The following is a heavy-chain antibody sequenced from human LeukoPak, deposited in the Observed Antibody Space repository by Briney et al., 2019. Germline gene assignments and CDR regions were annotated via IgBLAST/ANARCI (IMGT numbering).Heavy chain of an antibody. D-gene: IGHD6-13*01. CDR1: GGSFSGYY. CDR3: ARRGYSSQIDY. J-gene: IGHJ4*02. V-gene: IGHV4-34*01. Sequence: SETLSLTCAVYGGSFSGYYWSWIRQPPGKGLEWIGEINHSGSTNYNPSLKSRVTISVDTSKNQFSLKLSSVTAADTAVYYCARRGYSSQIDYWGQGTLVTVSS. CDR2: INHSGST.